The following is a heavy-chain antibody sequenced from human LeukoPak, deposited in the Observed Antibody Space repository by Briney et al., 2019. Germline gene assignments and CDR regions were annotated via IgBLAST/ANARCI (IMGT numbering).Heavy chain of an antibody. Sequence: SETLSLTCTVSGGSISGYYWSWIRQPPGQGLEWIGFIYYRGTSKYNPSLMSRVTISVDTSKNQFSLKLSSVTAADTAVYYCARRGYASSWSFDYWGQGTLVTVSS. CDR3: ARRGYASSWSFDY. CDR1: GGSISGYY. CDR2: IYYRGTS. J-gene: IGHJ4*02. D-gene: IGHD6-13*01. V-gene: IGHV4-59*08.